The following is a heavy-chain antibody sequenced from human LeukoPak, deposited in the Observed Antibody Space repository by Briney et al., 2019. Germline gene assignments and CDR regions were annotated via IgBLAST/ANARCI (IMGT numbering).Heavy chain of an antibody. CDR1: GGSISSGGYY. CDR2: ISGSGGST. V-gene: IGHV3-23*01. CDR3: AKDTYTGSPSSDIVVVPAATFDY. Sequence: ETLSLTCTVSGGSISSGGYYWSWIRQHPGKGLEWVSAISGSGGSTYYADSVKGRFTISRDNSKNTLYLQMNSLRAEDTAVYYCAKDTYTGSPSSDIVVVPAATFDYWGQGTLVTVSS. J-gene: IGHJ4*02. D-gene: IGHD2-2*01.